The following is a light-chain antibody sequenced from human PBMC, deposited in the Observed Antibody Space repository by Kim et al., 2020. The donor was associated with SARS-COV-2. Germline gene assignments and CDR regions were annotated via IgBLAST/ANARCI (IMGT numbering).Light chain of an antibody. J-gene: IGKJ4*01. Sequence: DIQMTQSPSSLTASVGDRVTITCQASQDIVNYLNWYQQRPGKAPKLLIYDASTLETGVPSRFSGGGYGTDFTLTISSLQPEDVATYYCQQYDNLPLTVGGGTKVDIK. CDR2: DAS. CDR1: QDIVNY. V-gene: IGKV1-33*01. CDR3: QQYDNLPLT.